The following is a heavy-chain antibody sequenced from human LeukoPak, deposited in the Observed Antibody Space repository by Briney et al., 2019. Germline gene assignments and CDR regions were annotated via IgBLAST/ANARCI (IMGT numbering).Heavy chain of an antibody. J-gene: IGHJ3*01. CDR1: GFPLSDYW. V-gene: IGHV3-74*01. Sequence: SGGSLRLSCAVSGFPLSDYWIHWVRQAPGKGLVWVSYINLDATNTRYADSVKGRFTISKDNAKNMVYLQMNSLRAEDTAVYYCARDFPGTEDAFDVWGQGTTVTVSS. CDR2: INLDATNT. CDR3: ARDFPGTEDAFDV.